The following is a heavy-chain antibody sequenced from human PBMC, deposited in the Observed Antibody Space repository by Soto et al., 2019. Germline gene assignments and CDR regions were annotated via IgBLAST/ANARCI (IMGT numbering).Heavy chain of an antibody. CDR2: INSDGSSI. CDR1: GFTFSTYW. Sequence: EVQLVESGGGLVQPGGSLRLSCAASGFTFSTYWVHWVRQAPGKGLVWVSRINSDGSSISYADSVKGRFIISRDNAKSTLYLQMNSRRAEDTAVYYWGYSSGWHRKLELDPWGQGALVTVSS. D-gene: IGHD6-19*01. V-gene: IGHV3-74*01. CDR3: GYSSGWHRKLELDP. J-gene: IGHJ5*02.